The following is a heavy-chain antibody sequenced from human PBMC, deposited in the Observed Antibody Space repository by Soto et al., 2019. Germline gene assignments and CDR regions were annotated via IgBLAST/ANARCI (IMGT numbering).Heavy chain of an antibody. J-gene: IGHJ4*02. CDR3: ARESLKESITMTVVVDY. D-gene: IGHD3-22*01. Sequence: SETLSLTCNVSGGSISSYYWSWIRQPAGKGLEWIGRIYTSGSTNYNPSLKSRVTMSVDTSKNQFSLKLSSVTAADTAVYYCARESLKESITMTVVVDYWGQGTLVTVSS. CDR1: GGSISSYY. V-gene: IGHV4-4*07. CDR2: IYTSGST.